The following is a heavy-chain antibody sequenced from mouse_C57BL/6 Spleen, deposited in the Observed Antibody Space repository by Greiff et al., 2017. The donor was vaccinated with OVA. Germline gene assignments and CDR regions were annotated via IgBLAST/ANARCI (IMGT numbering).Heavy chain of an antibody. CDR2: IDPSDSET. J-gene: IGHJ3*01. CDR1: GYTFTSYW. Sequence: QVQLQQPGAELVRPGSSVKLSCKASGYTFTSYWMHWVKQRPIQGLEWIGNIDPSDSETHYNQKFKDKATLTVDKSSSTAYMQLSSLTSEDSAVYYCAREVDSSGYGFAYWGQGTLVTVSA. D-gene: IGHD3-2*02. CDR3: AREVDSSGYGFAY. V-gene: IGHV1-52*01.